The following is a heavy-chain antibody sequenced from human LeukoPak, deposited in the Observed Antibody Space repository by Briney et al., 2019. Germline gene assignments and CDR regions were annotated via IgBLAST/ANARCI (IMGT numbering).Heavy chain of an antibody. CDR2: ISGSGGST. J-gene: IGHJ5*02. Sequence: GGSLRLSCAASGFTFSSYAMSWVRQAPGKGLEWVSAISGSGGSTYYADPVKGRFTISRDNSKNTLYLQMNSLRAEDTAVYYCAKSYSSGWFMGDNWFDPWGQGTLVTVSS. V-gene: IGHV3-23*01. CDR3: AKSYSSGWFMGDNWFDP. CDR1: GFTFSSYA. D-gene: IGHD6-19*01.